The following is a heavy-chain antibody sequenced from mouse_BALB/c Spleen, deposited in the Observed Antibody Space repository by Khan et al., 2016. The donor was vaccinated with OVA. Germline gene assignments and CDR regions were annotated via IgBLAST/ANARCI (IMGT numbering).Heavy chain of an antibody. V-gene: IGHV2-6-1*01. CDR1: GFSLTNYG. CDR3: ARQPYYHYNIMDY. Sequence: QMQLEESGPGLVAPSQSLSITCTISGFSLTNYGVHWVRQPPGKGLEWLVVIWHDGSTTYNSALKSRLTISKDNSKSQVFLKMNSLQTDATAMYFCARQPYYHYNIMDYWGQGTSVTVSS. CDR2: IWHDGST. J-gene: IGHJ4*01. D-gene: IGHD2-10*01.